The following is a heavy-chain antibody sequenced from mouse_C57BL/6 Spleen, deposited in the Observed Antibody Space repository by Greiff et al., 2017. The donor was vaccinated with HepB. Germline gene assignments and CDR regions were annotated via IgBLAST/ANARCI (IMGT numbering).Heavy chain of an antibody. J-gene: IGHJ4*01. CDR3: ARRGDGYYGDAMDY. Sequence: VKQRPGQGLEWIGNIYPSDSETHYNQKFKDKATLTVDKSSSTAYMQLSSLTSEDSAVYYCARRGDGYYGDAMDYWGQGTSVTVSS. V-gene: IGHV1-61*01. D-gene: IGHD2-3*01. CDR2: IYPSDSET.